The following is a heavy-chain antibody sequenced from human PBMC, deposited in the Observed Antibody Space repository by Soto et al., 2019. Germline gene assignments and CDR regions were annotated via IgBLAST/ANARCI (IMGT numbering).Heavy chain of an antibody. CDR2: IKNDGSEQ. D-gene: IGHD3-10*01. Sequence: SLRLSCAASGFTFTTYYMTWVRQAPGKGLEWVASIKNDGSEQYYVDSVKGRFTISRDNAKNSLYLQMNSLRAGDTALYYCSRENWFQDYWGQGTHVTVSA. CDR3: SRENWFQDY. J-gene: IGHJ4*02. CDR1: GFTFTTYY. V-gene: IGHV3-7*03.